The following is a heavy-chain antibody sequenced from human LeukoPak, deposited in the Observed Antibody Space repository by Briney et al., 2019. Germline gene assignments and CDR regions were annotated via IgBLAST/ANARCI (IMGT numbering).Heavy chain of an antibody. CDR3: AKDVYYDSSGYYFEYFQH. D-gene: IGHD3-22*01. J-gene: IGHJ1*01. CDR2: ISSSGSTI. V-gene: IGHV3-48*03. Sequence: QPGGSLRLSCAASGFTFSSYEMNWVRQAPGKGLEWVSYISSSGSTIYYADSVKGRFTISRDNSKNTLYLQMNSLRAEDTAVYYCAKDVYYDSSGYYFEYFQHWGQGTLVTVSS. CDR1: GFTFSSYE.